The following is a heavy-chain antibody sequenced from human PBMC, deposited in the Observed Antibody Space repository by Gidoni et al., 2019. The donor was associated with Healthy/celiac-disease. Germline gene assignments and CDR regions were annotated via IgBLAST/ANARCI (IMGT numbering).Heavy chain of an antibody. CDR2: IRSKAYGGTT. D-gene: IGHD3-10*01. CDR1: GFTFGDYA. V-gene: IGHV3-49*05. Sequence: EVQLVESGGGLVKPGRSLRLSCTASGFTFGDYAMSWFRQAPGKGLEWVGFIRSKAYGGTTEYAASVKGRFTISRDDSKSIAYLQMNSLKTEDTAVYYCTRFAGSGSYYLPPYWGQGTLVTVSS. J-gene: IGHJ4*02. CDR3: TRFAGSGSYYLPPY.